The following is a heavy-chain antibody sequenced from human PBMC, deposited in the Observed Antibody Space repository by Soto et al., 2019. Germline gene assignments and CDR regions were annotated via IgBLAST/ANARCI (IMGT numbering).Heavy chain of an antibody. CDR2: ISSSSSYI. J-gene: IGHJ6*03. Sequence: GGSLRLSCAASGFTFSSYSMSWVRQAPGKGLEWVSSISSSSSYIYYADSVKGRFTISRDSAKNSLYLQMNSLRAEDTAVYYCARDGQSYYDILTGYSPYYYYYYMDVWGKGTTVTVSS. CDR1: GFTFSSYS. D-gene: IGHD3-9*01. CDR3: ARDGQSYYDILTGYSPYYYYYYMDV. V-gene: IGHV3-21*01.